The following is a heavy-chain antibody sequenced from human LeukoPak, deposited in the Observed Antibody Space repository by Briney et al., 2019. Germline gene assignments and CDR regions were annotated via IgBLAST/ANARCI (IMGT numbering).Heavy chain of an antibody. D-gene: IGHD6-6*01. V-gene: IGHV1-2*02. CDR2: INPNSGGT. CDR1: GYTFTGYY. CDR3: ARDDAARRPYYYYYYMDV. J-gene: IGHJ6*03. Sequence: WASVKVSCKASGYTFTGYYMHWVRQAPGQGLEWMGWINPNSGGTNYAQKFQGRVTMTRDTSISTAYMELSRLRSDDTSVYYCARDDAARRPYYYYYYMDVWGKGTTVTVSS.